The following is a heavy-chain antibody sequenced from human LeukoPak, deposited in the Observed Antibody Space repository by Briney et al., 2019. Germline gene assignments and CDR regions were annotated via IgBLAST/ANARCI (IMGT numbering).Heavy chain of an antibody. D-gene: IGHD6-25*01. CDR2: ISYDGSNK. CDR1: GFTFSSYA. J-gene: IGHJ4*02. Sequence: GGSLRLSCAASGFTFSSYAMHWVRQAPGKGLEWVAVISYDGSNKYYADSVKGRFTISRDNSKNTLYLQMNSLRAEDTAVYYCARDQRDPRYYFDYWGQGTLVTVSS. V-gene: IGHV3-30-3*01. CDR3: ARDQRDPRYYFDY.